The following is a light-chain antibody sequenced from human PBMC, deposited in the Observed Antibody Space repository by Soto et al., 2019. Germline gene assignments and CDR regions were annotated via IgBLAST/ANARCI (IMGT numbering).Light chain of an antibody. CDR1: QGISNY. Sequence: DIQMTQSPSSLSASVGDTATITCRTSQGISNYLAWYQQKPGKVPKLLIYAASTLQPGVPSRFSGSGSGTDFTLTIRSMQPEDVATYYCQQYNSAPFTFGPGTKVDIK. V-gene: IGKV1-27*01. J-gene: IGKJ3*01. CDR2: AAS. CDR3: QQYNSAPFT.